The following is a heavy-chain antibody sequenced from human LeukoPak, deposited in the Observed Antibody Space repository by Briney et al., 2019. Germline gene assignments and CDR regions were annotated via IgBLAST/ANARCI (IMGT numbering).Heavy chain of an antibody. V-gene: IGHV3-9*01. CDR3: VESQRIQGVFDS. J-gene: IGHJ5*01. CDR2: ISWNSGST. Sequence: GGSLRLSCAASGFSFDDYAMHWVRQAPGKGLEWVSGISWNSGSTGYADSVRGRFTISRDNAKNSLFLQMNSLAADDTAMYYCVESQRIQGVFDSWGQGTLITVSS. CDR1: GFSFDDYA. D-gene: IGHD5-18*01.